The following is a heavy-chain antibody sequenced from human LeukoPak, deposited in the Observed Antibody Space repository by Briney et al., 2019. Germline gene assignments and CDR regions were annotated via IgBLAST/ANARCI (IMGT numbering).Heavy chain of an antibody. CDR1: GFTFSSYS. J-gene: IGHJ4*02. CDR3: ARVWFGYFFQ. V-gene: IGHV3-53*01. Sequence: GGSLRLSCAASGFTFSSYSMNWVRQAPGKGLEWVSVIHTGGTTHYADSVKGRFTISKDNSNNTVYLQMNSVRVEDTAVYYCARVWFGYFFQWGQGALVTVSS. CDR2: IHTGGTT. D-gene: IGHD3-10*01.